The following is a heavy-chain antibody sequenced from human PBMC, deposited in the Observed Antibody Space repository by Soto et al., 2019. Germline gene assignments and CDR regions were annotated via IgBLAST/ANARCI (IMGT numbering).Heavy chain of an antibody. J-gene: IGHJ6*02. CDR3: ARALGVAARVRHYYYYYGMDV. D-gene: IGHD6-6*01. V-gene: IGHV3-30-3*01. CDR1: GFTFSSYA. CDR2: ISYDGSNK. Sequence: PGGSLRLSCAASGFTFSSYAMHWVRQAPGKGLEWVAVISYDGSNKYYADSVKGRFTISRDNSKNTLYLQMNSLRAEDTAVYYCARALGVAARVRHYYYYYGMDVWGQGTTVTVSS.